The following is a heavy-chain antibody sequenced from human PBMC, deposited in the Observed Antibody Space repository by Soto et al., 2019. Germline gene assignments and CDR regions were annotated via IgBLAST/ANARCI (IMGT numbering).Heavy chain of an antibody. Sequence: SETLSLSCVVYGGSFSGYYCSWIRQPPGKGLEWIGEINHSGSTNYNPSLKSRVTISVDTSKNQFSLKLSSVTAADTAVYYCARGPLWFGELLPVDWGQGTLVTVSS. CDR2: INHSGST. J-gene: IGHJ4*02. D-gene: IGHD3-10*01. CDR1: GGSFSGYY. CDR3: ARGPLWFGELLPVD. V-gene: IGHV4-34*01.